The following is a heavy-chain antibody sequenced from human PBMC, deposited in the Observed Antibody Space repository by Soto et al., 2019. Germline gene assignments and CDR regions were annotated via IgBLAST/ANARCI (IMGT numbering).Heavy chain of an antibody. CDR3: ARVIVVVTPNWFDP. CDR1: GGTFSSYA. V-gene: IGHV1-69*13. Sequence: ASVKVSCKASGGTFSSYAISWVRQAPGQGLEWMGGIIPIFGTANYAQKFQGRVTITADESTSTAYMELSSLRSEDTAVYYCARVIVVVTPNWFDPWGQGTLVTVSS. CDR2: IIPIFGTA. D-gene: IGHD2-21*02. J-gene: IGHJ5*02.